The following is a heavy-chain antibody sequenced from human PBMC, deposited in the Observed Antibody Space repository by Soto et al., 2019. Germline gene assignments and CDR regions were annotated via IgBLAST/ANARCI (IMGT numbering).Heavy chain of an antibody. V-gene: IGHV1-46*01. Sequence: QVQLVQSGAEVKKPGASVKVSCKASGYTFTSYYMHWVRQAPGQGLEWMGIINPSAGSTSYAQKFQGRVTMTRDTSTSTVYMDLSSLRSEDTAVYYCARDQSQITGTPIFQHWGQGTLVTVSS. D-gene: IGHD1-20*01. CDR2: INPSAGST. J-gene: IGHJ1*01. CDR3: ARDQSQITGTPIFQH. CDR1: GYTFTSYY.